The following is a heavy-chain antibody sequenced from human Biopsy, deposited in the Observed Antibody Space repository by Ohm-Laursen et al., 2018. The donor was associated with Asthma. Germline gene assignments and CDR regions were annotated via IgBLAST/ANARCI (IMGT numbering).Heavy chain of an antibody. J-gene: IGHJ4*02. CDR2: ISFDGSNK. CDR1: GFSFSNYG. V-gene: IGHV3-30*18. Sequence: SLRLSCTASGFSFSNYGMHWVRQAPGKGLDWVAVISFDGSNKNYTDSVKGRFTISRDNSRNTLHLQMNSLRAEDTAVYYCAKDVFPGWELRRGPDSWGQGTLVTVSS. CDR3: AKDVFPGWELRRGPDS. D-gene: IGHD1-26*01.